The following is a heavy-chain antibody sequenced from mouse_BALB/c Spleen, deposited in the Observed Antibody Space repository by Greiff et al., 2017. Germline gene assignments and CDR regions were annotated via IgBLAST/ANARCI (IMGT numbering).Heavy chain of an antibody. Sequence: VQLQQSGPELVKPGASVKISCKASGYAFSSSWMNWVKQRPGQGLEWIGRIYPGDGDTNYNGKFKGKATLTADKSSSTAYMQLSSLTSVDSAVYFCARGDYDAFYYAMDYWGQGTSVTVSS. CDR3: ARGDYDAFYYAMDY. D-gene: IGHD2-4*01. J-gene: IGHJ4*01. CDR2: IYPGDGDT. V-gene: IGHV1-82*01. CDR1: GYAFSSSW.